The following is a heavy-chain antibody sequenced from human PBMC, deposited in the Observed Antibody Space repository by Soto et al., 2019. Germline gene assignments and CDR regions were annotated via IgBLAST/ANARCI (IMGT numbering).Heavy chain of an antibody. J-gene: IGHJ4*02. CDR2: INPTGGST. D-gene: IGHD5-18*01. V-gene: IGHV1-46*01. CDR1: GYTFTNYY. Sequence: QVQLVQSGAEVKKPGASVKVSCKASGYTFTNYYMHWVRQAPGQGLEWMGIINPTGGSTSYAQKCQGRVTMTRDTYTSTVYMELSSLRSADTAVYYCARGGGYSYGRIDYWGQGTLVTVSS. CDR3: ARGGGYSYGRIDY.